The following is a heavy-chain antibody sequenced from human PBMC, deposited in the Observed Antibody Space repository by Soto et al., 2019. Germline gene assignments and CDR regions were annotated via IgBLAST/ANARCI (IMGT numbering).Heavy chain of an antibody. J-gene: IGHJ3*02. Sequence: PGGSLRLSCAASGFTFSSYAMSWVRQAPGKGLEWVSAISGSGGSTYYADSVKGRFTISRDNSKNTLYLQMNSLRAEDTAVYYCAKSDPYQLLYWENAFDIWGQGTMVTVSS. CDR1: GFTFSSYA. D-gene: IGHD2-2*02. CDR2: ISGSGGST. V-gene: IGHV3-23*01. CDR3: AKSDPYQLLYWENAFDI.